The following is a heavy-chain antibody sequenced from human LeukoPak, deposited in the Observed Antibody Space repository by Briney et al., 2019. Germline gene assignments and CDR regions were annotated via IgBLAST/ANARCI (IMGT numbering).Heavy chain of an antibody. CDR1: GGSISSYY. V-gene: IGHV4-4*07. Sequence: PSESLSLTCTVSGGSISSYYWSWLRQPAGKGLEWLGRIYTSGGTNYNPSLKSRVTMSVDTSKYQFYLKVNSVTAADTAVYYCARDVAAAGFWFDPWGQGTLVTVSS. CDR3: ARDVAAAGFWFDP. D-gene: IGHD6-13*01. CDR2: IYTSGGT. J-gene: IGHJ5*02.